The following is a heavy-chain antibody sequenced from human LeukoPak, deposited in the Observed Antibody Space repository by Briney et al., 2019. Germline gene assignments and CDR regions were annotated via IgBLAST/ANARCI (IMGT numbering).Heavy chain of an antibody. CDR2: TRNKANSYTT. V-gene: IGHV3-72*01. CDR3: ARGGVYYDSSGYYYAQNNYYYYGMDV. J-gene: IGHJ6*02. D-gene: IGHD3-22*01. Sequence: GGSLRLSCAASGFTFSDHYMDWVRQAPGKGLEWVGRTRNKANSYTTEYAASVKGRFTISRDDSKNSLYLQMNSLKTEDTAVYYCARGGVYYDSSGYYYAQNNYYYYGMDVWGQGTTVTVSS. CDR1: GFTFSDHY.